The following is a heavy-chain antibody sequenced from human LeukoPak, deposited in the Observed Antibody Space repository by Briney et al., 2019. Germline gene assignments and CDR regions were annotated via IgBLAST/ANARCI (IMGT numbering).Heavy chain of an antibody. Sequence: GGSLRLSCAASGFTFSSYWMSWVRQARGKGLEWVANIKQDGSEKYYVDSVKGRFTISRDNAKNSLFLQMNSLRAEDTAVYYCARDRYSSGYYIDYWGQGTLVTVSS. CDR1: GFTFSSYW. CDR3: ARDRYSSGYYIDY. V-gene: IGHV3-7*01. CDR2: IKQDGSEK. D-gene: IGHD3-22*01. J-gene: IGHJ4*02.